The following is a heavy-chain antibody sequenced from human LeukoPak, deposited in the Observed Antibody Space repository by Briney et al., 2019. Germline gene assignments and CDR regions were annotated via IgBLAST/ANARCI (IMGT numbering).Heavy chain of an antibody. J-gene: IGHJ6*02. D-gene: IGHD5-18*01. V-gene: IGHV4-31*03. CDR2: IYYSGST. Sequence: SQTLSLTCTVSGGSISSGGYYWSWIRQHPGKGLEWIGYIYYSGSTYYNPSHKSRVTISVDTSKNQFSLKLSSVTAADTAVYYCARDTGYSYGDTYYYYGMDVWGQGTTVTVSS. CDR3: ARDTGYSYGDTYYYYGMDV. CDR1: GGSISSGGYY.